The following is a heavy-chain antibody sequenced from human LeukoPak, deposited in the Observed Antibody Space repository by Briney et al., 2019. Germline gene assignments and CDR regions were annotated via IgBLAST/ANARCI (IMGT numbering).Heavy chain of an antibody. V-gene: IGHV3-48*03. D-gene: IGHD1-1*01. Sequence: GGSLRLSCAASGFTFSTYELNWVRQAPGKGLEWVSYISGSGGTIYYADSVKGRFTISRDNAKNSLYLQMNRLRGEDTSVYYCARDYLVGGTDAFDIWGQGTMVTVSS. CDR1: GFTFSTYE. J-gene: IGHJ3*02. CDR2: ISGSGGTI. CDR3: ARDYLVGGTDAFDI.